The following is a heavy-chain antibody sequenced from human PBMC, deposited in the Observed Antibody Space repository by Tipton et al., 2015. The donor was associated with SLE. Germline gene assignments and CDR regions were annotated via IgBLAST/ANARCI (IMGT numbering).Heavy chain of an antibody. D-gene: IGHD6-19*01. CDR1: GGSISSYY. V-gene: IGHV4-59*08. CDR2: ISYSGST. CDR3: ARQGGQWLDSDY. J-gene: IGHJ4*02. Sequence: TLSLTCTVSGGSISSYYWSWIRQPPGKGLEWIGHISYSGSTNYKPSLKSRVTISVDTFKNQFSLKLSSVTAADTATYYCARQGGQWLDSDYWGQGTLVTVSS.